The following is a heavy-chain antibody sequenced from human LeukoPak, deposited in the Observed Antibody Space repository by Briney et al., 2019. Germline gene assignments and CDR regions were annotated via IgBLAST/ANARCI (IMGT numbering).Heavy chain of an antibody. D-gene: IGHD4-17*01. Sequence: PSETPSLTCTVSGDSISSYYWSWVRQPPGKGLEWIGYINYSGNTNYNPSLKSRVTISVDTSKNQFSLRLSSVTAADTAVYYCAREGRQDYVYFDYWGQGTLVTVSS. J-gene: IGHJ4*02. CDR2: INYSGNT. V-gene: IGHV4-59*01. CDR3: AREGRQDYVYFDY. CDR1: GDSISSYY.